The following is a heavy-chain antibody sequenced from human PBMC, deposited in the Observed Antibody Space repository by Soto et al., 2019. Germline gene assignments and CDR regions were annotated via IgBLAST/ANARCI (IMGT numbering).Heavy chain of an antibody. D-gene: IGHD6-25*01. CDR2: IDPSDSYT. V-gene: IGHV5-10-1*01. CDR3: AGSVSSGYGMDV. J-gene: IGHJ6*02. Sequence: VESVMISCKASGYSFASYGIIWVLQMPGKGLEWMGRIDPSDSYTNYSPSFQGHVTVSADKSISTAYLQWSSLKSSDTAMYYCAGSVSSGYGMDVWGQGTTVTVSS. CDR1: GYSFASYG.